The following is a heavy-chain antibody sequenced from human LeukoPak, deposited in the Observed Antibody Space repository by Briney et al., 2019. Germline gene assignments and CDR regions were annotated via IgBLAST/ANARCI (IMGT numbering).Heavy chain of an antibody. Sequence: GGSLRLSCAASGFTFGSYGMSWVRQAPGKGLEWVSSIGGTGAGTYYADSVKGRFTISRDNSKNTLYLQVNSLSDEDTAVYYCARAGGLLLLGYVLESSVAFHIWGRGTMVTVSS. V-gene: IGHV3-23*01. CDR1: GFTFGSYG. J-gene: IGHJ3*02. CDR2: IGGTGAGT. CDR3: ARAGGLLLLGYVLESSVAFHI. D-gene: IGHD3-16*02.